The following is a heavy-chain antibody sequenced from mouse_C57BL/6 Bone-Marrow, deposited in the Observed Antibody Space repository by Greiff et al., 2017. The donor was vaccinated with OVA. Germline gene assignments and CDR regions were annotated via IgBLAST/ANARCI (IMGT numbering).Heavy chain of an antibody. CDR3: ARGPHMDY. CDR2: ISAGGSYT. CDR1: GFTFSSYA. J-gene: IGHJ4*01. Sequence: EVKLVESGGGLVKPGGSLKLSCAASGFTFSSYAMSWVRQTPEKRLEWVATISAGGSYTYYPDNVKGRFTISRDNAKNNLYLQMSHLKSEDTAMYYCARGPHMDYWGQGTSVTVSA. V-gene: IGHV5-4*03.